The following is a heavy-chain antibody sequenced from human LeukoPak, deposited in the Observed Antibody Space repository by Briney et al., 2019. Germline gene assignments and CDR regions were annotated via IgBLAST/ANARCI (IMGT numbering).Heavy chain of an antibody. V-gene: IGHV3-23*01. D-gene: IGHD4-17*01. CDR2: IGVNTDRT. CDR1: GLTFSNYA. Sequence: PGGSLRLSCAASGLTFSNYAMNWVRQAPGKGLEWVSAIGVNTDRTYYADAVRGRFTISRDYAQNTLSLQMSSLRAEDNAVYYCAKGHGDHIPAEYLQHWGQGTLVTVSS. J-gene: IGHJ1*01. CDR3: AKGHGDHIPAEYLQH.